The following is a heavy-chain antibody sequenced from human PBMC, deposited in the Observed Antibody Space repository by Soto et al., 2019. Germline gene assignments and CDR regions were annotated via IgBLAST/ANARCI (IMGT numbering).Heavy chain of an antibody. CDR1: GFTFSSYC. J-gene: IGHJ6*02. CDR3: PKDQNDYTNYYSYGMDV. V-gene: IGHV3-30*18. Sequence: SLRLSCAAPGFTFSSYCMHWVRQAPGKGLEWVAVISYDGSNKYYADSVKGRFTISRDNSKNTLYLQMNSLRAEDTAVYYCPKDQNDYTNYYSYGMDVWGQRTTVTVSS. D-gene: IGHD4-4*01. CDR2: ISYDGSNK.